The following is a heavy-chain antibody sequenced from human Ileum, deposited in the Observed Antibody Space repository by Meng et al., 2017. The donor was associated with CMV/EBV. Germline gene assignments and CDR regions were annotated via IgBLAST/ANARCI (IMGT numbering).Heavy chain of an antibody. J-gene: IGHJ4*02. CDR2: ISSGSSDI. Sequence: GGSLRLSCAASGFTFSTYSMNWVRQAPGKGLEWVSSISSGSSDIYYADSVKGRFTIPRDNAKNSLYLQMNSLRAEDTAVYYCASYTWTQLCIWGQGTLVTVSS. V-gene: IGHV3-21*01. CDR1: GFTFSTYS. CDR3: ASYTWTQLCI. D-gene: IGHD5-18*01.